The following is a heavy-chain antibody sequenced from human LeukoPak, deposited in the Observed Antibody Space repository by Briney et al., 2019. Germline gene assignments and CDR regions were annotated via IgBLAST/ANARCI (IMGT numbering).Heavy chain of an antibody. CDR1: GFTFSSYV. Sequence: GGSLRLSCAASGFTFSSYVMNWVRQAPGKGLEWVSSITSSGGSTYYADSVKGRFTISRDNSKNTLHLQMNSLKAEDTAVYYCASYGDYGYYYYGMDVWGQGTTVTVSS. V-gene: IGHV3-23*01. CDR2: ITSSGGST. J-gene: IGHJ6*02. D-gene: IGHD4-17*01. CDR3: ASYGDYGYYYYGMDV.